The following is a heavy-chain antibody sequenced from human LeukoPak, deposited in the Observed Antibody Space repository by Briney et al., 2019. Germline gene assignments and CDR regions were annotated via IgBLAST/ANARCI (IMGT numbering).Heavy chain of an antibody. CDR1: GFTFSSYG. D-gene: IGHD3-22*01. CDR3: AKAYDSSGYYPTNYFDY. CDR2: IRYDGSNK. V-gene: IGHV3-30*02. J-gene: IGHJ4*02. Sequence: GGSLRLSCAASGFTFSSYGMLWVRQAPGKGLEWVAFIRYDGSNKYYADSVKGRFTISRDNSKNTLYLQMNSLRAEDTAVYYCAKAYDSSGYYPTNYFDYWGQGTLVTVSS.